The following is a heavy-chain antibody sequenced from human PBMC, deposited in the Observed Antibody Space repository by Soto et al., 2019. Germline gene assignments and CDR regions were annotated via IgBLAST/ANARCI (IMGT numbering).Heavy chain of an antibody. J-gene: IGHJ4*02. CDR3: ARDDRQTGGVDS. V-gene: IGHV3-33*01. D-gene: IGHD7-27*01. CDR2: IWYDGSNK. Sequence: QVQLVESGGGVVQPGRSMRLSCAASGFTFSSYGMHWVRQAPGKGLEWVAVIWYDGSNKYYADSVKGRFTISRDNSKNTLYLQMNSLRAEDTAVYYCARDDRQTGGVDSWGQGTLLTASS. CDR1: GFTFSSYG.